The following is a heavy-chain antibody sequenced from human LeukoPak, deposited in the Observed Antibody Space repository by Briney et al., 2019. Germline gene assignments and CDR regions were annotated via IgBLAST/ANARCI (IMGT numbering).Heavy chain of an antibody. Sequence: ASVKVSCKASGGTFSSYAISWVRQAPGQGLEWMGGIIPIFGTANYAQKFQGRVTITADESTSTAYMELSSLRSEDTAVYYCARAWRAAGSLYYYYYGMDVWGQGTTVTVSS. D-gene: IGHD2-15*01. CDR1: GGTFSSYA. J-gene: IGHJ6*02. CDR3: ARAWRAAGSLYYYYYGMDV. V-gene: IGHV1-69*13. CDR2: IIPIFGTA.